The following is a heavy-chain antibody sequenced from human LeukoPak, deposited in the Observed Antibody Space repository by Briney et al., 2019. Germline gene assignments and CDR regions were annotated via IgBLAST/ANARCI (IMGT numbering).Heavy chain of an antibody. CDR2: IKQDGSEK. D-gene: IGHD2-21*01. J-gene: IGHJ4*02. CDR1: GLTLSSYG. V-gene: IGHV3-7*01. CDR3: ASPGEGGRLWDFDY. Sequence: GGSLRLSCAASGLTLSSYGMRWVRQAPGKGLEWVANIKQDGSEKYYVDSVKGRFTISRDNAENSLYLQMNSLRAEDTAVYYCASPGEGGRLWDFDYWGQGTLVTVSS.